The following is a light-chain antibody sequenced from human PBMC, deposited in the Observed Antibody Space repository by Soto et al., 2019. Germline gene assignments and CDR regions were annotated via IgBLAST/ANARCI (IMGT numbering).Light chain of an antibody. CDR3: EQYNNWPPWT. V-gene: IGKV3-15*01. Sequence: EIVMTQSPATMSVSPGERATLSCRASQSVGNNLAWYQQKPGQAPWLLIYAASTRATGIPARFSGSGSGTEFTLTISSLQSEDFAVYYCEQYNNWPPWTCGPGNKVEIK. J-gene: IGKJ1*01. CDR2: AAS. CDR1: QSVGNN.